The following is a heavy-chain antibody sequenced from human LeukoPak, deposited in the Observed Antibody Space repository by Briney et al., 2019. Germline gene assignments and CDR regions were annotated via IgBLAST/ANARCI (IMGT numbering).Heavy chain of an antibody. CDR2: INPSGDST. J-gene: IGHJ6*03. CDR1: GYTLTPYD. D-gene: IGHD6-25*01. Sequence: ASVKVSCKASGYTLTPYDMHWVRQAPGQGLEWMGVINPSGDSTTYAQKFQGRVTMTRDMSTTTVYMELSSLTSEDSAVYYCAAAYYYFYIDVWGTGTTVSVSS. V-gene: IGHV1-46*01. CDR3: AAAYYYFYIDV.